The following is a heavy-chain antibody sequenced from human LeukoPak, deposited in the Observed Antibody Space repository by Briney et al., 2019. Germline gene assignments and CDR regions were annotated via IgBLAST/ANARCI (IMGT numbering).Heavy chain of an antibody. Sequence: GRSLRLSCAASEFTLSNYAMYWVRQTPGKGLEWVAVISYDGSNKYYADSVKGRFIISRDNSKNTLYLQMNSLRGEDTAVYYCARDRDYYGSGSTNNWFDPWGQGTLVTVSS. CDR2: ISYDGSNK. J-gene: IGHJ5*02. V-gene: IGHV3-30*04. CDR1: EFTLSNYA. CDR3: ARDRDYYGSGSTNNWFDP. D-gene: IGHD3-10*01.